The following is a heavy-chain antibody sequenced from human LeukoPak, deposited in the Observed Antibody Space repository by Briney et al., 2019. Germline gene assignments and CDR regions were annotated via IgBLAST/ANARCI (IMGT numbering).Heavy chain of an antibody. CDR3: ARDSSGYQ. Sequence: PGRSLRPSWAAAGLTLGTYWGSSVRQPPGRGLEWVAKIKEDGCEKYYEASVKGRFTISRDNAKSSMYLQMNGLRAEDTAVYYCARDSSGYQWGQGTLVTVSA. CDR1: GLTLGTYW. CDR2: IKEDGCEK. D-gene: IGHD3-22*01. J-gene: IGHJ4*02. V-gene: IGHV3-7*01.